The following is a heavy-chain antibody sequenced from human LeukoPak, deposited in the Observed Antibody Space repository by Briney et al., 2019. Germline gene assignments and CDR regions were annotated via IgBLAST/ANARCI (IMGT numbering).Heavy chain of an antibody. CDR2: ISAYNGNT. J-gene: IGHJ4*02. CDR1: GYTFTSYG. CDR3: ARVITGYCSGGSCYSVDY. V-gene: IGHV1-18*01. Sequence: ASVKVSCKASGYTFTSYGISWVRQAPGQGLEWMGWISAYNGNTNYAQKLQDRVTMTTDTSTSTAYMELRSLRSDDTAVYYCARVITGYCSGGSCYSVDYWGQGTLVTVSS. D-gene: IGHD2-15*01.